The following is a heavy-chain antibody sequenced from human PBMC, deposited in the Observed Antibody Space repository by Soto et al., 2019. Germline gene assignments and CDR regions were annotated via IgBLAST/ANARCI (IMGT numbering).Heavy chain of an antibody. CDR2: ISYDGSNK. CDR1: GFTFSSYA. CDR3: ARIPXAPYYYDSSGYYRYFDY. D-gene: IGHD3-22*01. Sequence: GGSLRLSCAASGFTFSSYAMHWVRQAPGKGLEWVAVISYDGSNKYYADSVKGRFTISRDNSKNTLYLQMNSLRAEDTAVYYCARIPXAPYYYDSSGYYRYFDYWGQGTPVTVSS. J-gene: IGHJ4*02. V-gene: IGHV3-30-3*01.